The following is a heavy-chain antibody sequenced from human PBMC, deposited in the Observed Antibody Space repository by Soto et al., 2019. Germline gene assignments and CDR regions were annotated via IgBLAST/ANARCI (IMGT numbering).Heavy chain of an antibody. V-gene: IGHV1-18*01. CDR1: GYTFFSYG. J-gene: IGHJ5*02. CDR3: ARLVGPTSSDHWFDP. CDR2: VSGYNGHT. D-gene: IGHD1-26*01. Sequence: QVKLVQSGAEVKKPGASVKVSCETSGYTFFSYGITWVRQAPGQGLEWMGWVSGYNGHTNYAQKFQGRVTMTRDISTTTAYMELRNLRSDDTAVYYCARLVGPTSSDHWFDPWGQGTLVTVSS.